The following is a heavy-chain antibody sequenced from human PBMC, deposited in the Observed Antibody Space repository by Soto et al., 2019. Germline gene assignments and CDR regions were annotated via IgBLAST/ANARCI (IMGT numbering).Heavy chain of an antibody. J-gene: IGHJ5*02. CDR2: IYYSGST. D-gene: IGHD6-6*01. CDR1: AGSIGSSCDY. Sequence: PLVTLSHPCLVSAGSIGSSCDYCRGIRQPPGKGLEWIGSIYYSGSTYYNPSLKSRVTISVDTSKNQFSLKLSSVTAADTAVFYCARHRARNGFDPWRQGTLVTVSS. CDR3: ARHRARNGFDP. V-gene: IGHV4-39*01.